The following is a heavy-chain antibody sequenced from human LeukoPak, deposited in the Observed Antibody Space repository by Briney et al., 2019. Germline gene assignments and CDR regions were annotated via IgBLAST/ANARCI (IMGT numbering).Heavy chain of an antibody. V-gene: IGHV4-39*01. Sequence: SETLSLTCTVSGDSLVSSRYHWGWVRQPPGKAPEWIGSIYYDGSAYYNPSLKSRVIIFVDMSKNQFSLRLRSVTAADTAMYYCARNTARPPDSSDIWGQGTVVTVSS. CDR3: ARNTARPPDSSDI. J-gene: IGHJ3*02. CDR1: GDSLVSSRYH. CDR2: IYYDGSA. D-gene: IGHD3-22*01.